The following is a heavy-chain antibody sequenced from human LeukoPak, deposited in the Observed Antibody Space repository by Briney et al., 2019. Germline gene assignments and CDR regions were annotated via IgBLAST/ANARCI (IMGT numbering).Heavy chain of an antibody. CDR1: GYSFTSYW. V-gene: IGHV5-51*01. CDR3: ARGDVRPYNWFDP. Sequence: GESLKISCKGSGYSFTSYWIGWMRQMPGKGLEWMGIIYPGDSDTRYSPSFQGQVTISADKSISTAYLLWSSLKASDTAMYYCARGDVRPYNWFDPWGQGTLVTVSS. D-gene: IGHD3-10*01. J-gene: IGHJ5*02. CDR2: IYPGDSDT.